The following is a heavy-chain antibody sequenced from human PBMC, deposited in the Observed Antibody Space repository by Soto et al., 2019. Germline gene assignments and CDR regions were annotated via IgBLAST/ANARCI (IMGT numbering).Heavy chain of an antibody. D-gene: IGHD3-22*01. CDR1: GCTFSTYT. CDR2: IIPIFGTA. CDR3: ARSQDSSGYWNSCFDP. V-gene: IGHV1-69*01. J-gene: IGHJ5*02. Sequence: QVQLVQSGAEVKKPGSSVKVSCKSSGCTFSTYTLAWVRQAPGQGLEWVGGIIPIFGTANYPQKFKGRVTITADESTSTAYMELSSLRSEDTAVYYCARSQDSSGYWNSCFDPWGQGTLVTVSS.